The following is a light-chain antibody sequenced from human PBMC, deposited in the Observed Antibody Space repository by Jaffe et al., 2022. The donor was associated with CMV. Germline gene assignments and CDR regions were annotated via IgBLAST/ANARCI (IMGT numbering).Light chain of an antibody. CDR3: AAWDDNLRAFL. CDR1: TSNIGTNN. Sequence: QSVLTQPPSVSGTPGQMVTISCSGRTSNIGTNNVNWYQQVPGTAPKLLIFGSDQRPSRVPDRFSGAKSGTSGSLTIAGLQSEDEADYYCAAWDDNLRAFLFGGGTKVTVL. CDR2: GSD. V-gene: IGLV1-44*01. J-gene: IGLJ3*02.